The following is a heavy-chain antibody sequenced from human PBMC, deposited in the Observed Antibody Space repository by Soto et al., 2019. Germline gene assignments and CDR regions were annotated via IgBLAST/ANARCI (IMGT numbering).Heavy chain of an antibody. CDR2: ISWNSGSI. D-gene: IGHD3-10*01. CDR1: GFTFDDYA. J-gene: IGHJ6*03. CDR3: ATSLWFGELHYYYYMDV. Sequence: GGSLRLSCASSGFTFDDYAMHLVRQAPGKGLEWVSGISWNSGSIGYADSVKGRFTISRDNAKNSLYLQMNSLRAEDTAVYYCATSLWFGELHYYYYMDVWGKGTTVTVSS. V-gene: IGHV3-9*01.